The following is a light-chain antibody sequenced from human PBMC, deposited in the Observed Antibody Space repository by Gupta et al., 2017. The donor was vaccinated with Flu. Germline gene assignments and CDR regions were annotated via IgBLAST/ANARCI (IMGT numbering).Light chain of an antibody. CDR1: QSVSRN. J-gene: IGKJ2*03. CDR2: RAS. Sequence: IVMTQSPATLSVSPGERVTLSCRASQSVSRNVAWYQQKPGQAPRLLIYRASTRANGLPDRFRGSGSGTEFTLTISSLQSEDFVLYYGQHYNNGPPESFGQGTKLEIK. V-gene: IGKV3-15*01. CDR3: QHYNNGPPES.